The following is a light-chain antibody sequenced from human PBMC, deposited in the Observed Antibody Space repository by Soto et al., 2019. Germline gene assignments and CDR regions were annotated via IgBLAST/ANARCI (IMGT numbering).Light chain of an antibody. CDR3: GSWDSSLSAYV. V-gene: IGLV1-51*01. CDR1: SSNIGGNS. Sequence: QSVLTQPPSVSAAPGQKVTISCSGSSSNIGGNSVSWYQQFPGTAPKLLIYYDNKRPSGIRDRFSGSKSGTSATLGITGFQTGDEADYYCGSWDSSLSAYVFGPETKV. J-gene: IGLJ1*01. CDR2: YDN.